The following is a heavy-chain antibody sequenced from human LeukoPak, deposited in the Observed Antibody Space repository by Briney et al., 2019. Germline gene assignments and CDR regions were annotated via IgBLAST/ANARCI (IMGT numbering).Heavy chain of an antibody. CDR1: GASISSYY. CDR2: MYYSGTT. D-gene: IGHD5-12*01. J-gene: IGHJ4*02. V-gene: IGHV4-59*01. Sequence: SETLSLTCTVSGASISSYYWSWIRQPPGKGLEWIGYMYYSGTTNYNPSLKSRVTISVDTSKNQFSLKLASVTTADTAVYYCARDRWLGYWGQGTLVTVSS. CDR3: ARDRWLGY.